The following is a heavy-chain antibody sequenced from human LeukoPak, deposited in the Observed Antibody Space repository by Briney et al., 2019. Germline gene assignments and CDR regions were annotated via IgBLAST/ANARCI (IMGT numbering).Heavy chain of an antibody. D-gene: IGHD6-19*01. J-gene: IGHJ3*02. V-gene: IGHV4-59*08. CDR2: IYYSVSS. CDR3: ARPYSSGWYGAFDI. CDR1: GCSISSYF. Sequence: SETLSLTCTVSGCSISSYFLSWIRQPPGKGLEWIGYIYYSVSSNYNPSLKSRVTISVDTSKNQFSLRLSSVTAADTAVYYCARPYSSGWYGAFDIWGQGTMVTVSS.